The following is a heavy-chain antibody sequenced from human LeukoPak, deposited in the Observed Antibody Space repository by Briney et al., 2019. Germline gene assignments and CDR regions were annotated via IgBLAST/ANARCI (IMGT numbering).Heavy chain of an antibody. J-gene: IGHJ4*02. CDR1: GGSISSGGYS. Sequence: SQTLSLTCAVSGGSISSGGYSWSWIRQPPGKGLEWIGYIYHSGSTYYNPSLKSRVTISVDRSKNQFSLKLSSVTAADTAVYYCVRLRYYFDYWGQGTLVTVSS. D-gene: IGHD6-19*01. V-gene: IGHV4-30-2*01. CDR2: IYHSGST. CDR3: VRLRYYFDY.